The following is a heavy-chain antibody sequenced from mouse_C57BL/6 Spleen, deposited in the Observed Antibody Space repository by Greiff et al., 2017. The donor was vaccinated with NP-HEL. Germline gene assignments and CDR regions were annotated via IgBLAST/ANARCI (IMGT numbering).Heavy chain of an antibody. CDR2: INYDGSST. CDR1: GFTFSDYY. CDR3: ARELITTVEDYAMDD. D-gene: IGHD1-1*01. Sequence: EVKLMESEGGLVQPGSSMKLSCTASGFTFSDYYMAWVRQVPEKGLEWVANINYDGSSTYYLDSLKSRFIISRDNAKNILYLQMSSLKSEDTATYYCARELITTVEDYAMDDWGQGTSVTVSS. V-gene: IGHV5-16*01. J-gene: IGHJ4*01.